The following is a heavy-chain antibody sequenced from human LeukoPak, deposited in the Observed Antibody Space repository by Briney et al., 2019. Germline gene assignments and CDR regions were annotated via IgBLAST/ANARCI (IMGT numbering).Heavy chain of an antibody. CDR2: IYGGGST. CDR3: ARWAGLGMWYFDL. CDR1: GFTVSSNY. Sequence: WGSLRLSCAASGFTVSSNYMSWVRQAPGKGLEWVSVIYGGGSTYYSDSMKGRFTISRDNSKNTLYLQMNSLRAEDTAVYYCARWAGLGMWYFDLWGRGTLVTLSS. J-gene: IGHJ2*01. V-gene: IGHV3-53*01. D-gene: IGHD7-27*01.